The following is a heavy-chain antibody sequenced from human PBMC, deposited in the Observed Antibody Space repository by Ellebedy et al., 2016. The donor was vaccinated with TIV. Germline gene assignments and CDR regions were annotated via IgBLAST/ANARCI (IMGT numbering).Heavy chain of an antibody. CDR2: FDPEDGET. J-gene: IGHJ4*02. CDR1: GYTFTGYY. Sequence: ASVKVSXXASGYTFTGYYMHWVRQAPGKGLEWMGGFDPEDGETIYAQKFQGRVTMTEDTSTDTAYMELSSLRSEDTAVYYCATDLPRYCSGGSCYFYFDYWGQGTLVTVSS. V-gene: IGHV1-24*01. D-gene: IGHD2-15*01. CDR3: ATDLPRYCSGGSCYFYFDY.